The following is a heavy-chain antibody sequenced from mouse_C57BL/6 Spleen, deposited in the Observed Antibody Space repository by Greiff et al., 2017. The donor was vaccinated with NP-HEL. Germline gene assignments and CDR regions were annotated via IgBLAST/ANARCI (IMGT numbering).Heavy chain of an antibody. V-gene: IGHV1-5*01. CDR3: TREEDYYGSSYDYAMDY. Sequence: VQLQQSGTELARPGASVKMSCKTSGYTFTSYWMHWVKQRPGQGLEWIGAIYPGNSDTSYNQKFKGKAKLTAVTSASTAYMELSSLTNEDSAVYYCTREEDYYGSSYDYAMDYWGQGTSVTVSS. CDR1: GYTFTSYW. J-gene: IGHJ4*01. CDR2: IYPGNSDT. D-gene: IGHD1-1*01.